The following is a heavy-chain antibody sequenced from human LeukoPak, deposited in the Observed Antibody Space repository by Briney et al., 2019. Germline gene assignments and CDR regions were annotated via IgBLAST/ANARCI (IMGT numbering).Heavy chain of an antibody. J-gene: IGHJ4*02. CDR3: ARDRSNPGTVFDY. CDR1: GFTVSSNY. D-gene: IGHD3-10*01. Sequence: GGSLRLSCAASGFTVSSNYMSWVRQAPGKGLEWVSVIYSGGSTYYADSVKGRFTISRDNAKNSLYLQMNSLRAEDTAVYYCARDRSNPGTVFDYWGQGTLVTVSS. CDR2: IYSGGST. V-gene: IGHV3-53*01.